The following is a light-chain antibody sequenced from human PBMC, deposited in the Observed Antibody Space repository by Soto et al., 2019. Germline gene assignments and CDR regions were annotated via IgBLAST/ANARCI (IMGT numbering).Light chain of an antibody. CDR1: QSVTNSY. CDR2: AAS. CDR3: QQYGSSPRT. V-gene: IGKV3-20*01. J-gene: IGKJ1*01. Sequence: EIVMTQSPDTLPLSPGEKATLSCRARQSVTNSYLAWYQQRPGQAPRLLISAASSRATGIPDRFSGSGSGTDFTLTISRLEPEDFAVYYCQQYGSSPRTFGQGTKVDIK.